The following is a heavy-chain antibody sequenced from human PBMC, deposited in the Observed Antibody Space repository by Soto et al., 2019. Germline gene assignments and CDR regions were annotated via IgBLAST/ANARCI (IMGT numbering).Heavy chain of an antibody. Sequence: PSETLSLTCTVSGGSISSGGYYWSWIRQHPGKGLEWIGYIYYSGSTYYNPSLKSRVTISVDTSKNQFSLKLSSVTAADTAVYYCARGRYDFWSGYAYYHYGMDVWGQGTTVTSP. V-gene: IGHV4-31*03. CDR2: IYYSGST. CDR3: ARGRYDFWSGYAYYHYGMDV. D-gene: IGHD3-3*01. CDR1: GGSISSGGYY. J-gene: IGHJ6*02.